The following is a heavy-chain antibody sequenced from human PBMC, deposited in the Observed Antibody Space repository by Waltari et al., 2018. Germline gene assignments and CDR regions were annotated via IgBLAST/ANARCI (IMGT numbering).Heavy chain of an antibody. CDR1: GYTFTSYD. CDR2: MNPNRGNT. V-gene: IGHV1-8*01. Sequence: QVQLVQSGAEVKKPGASVKVSCKASGYTFTSYDINWVRQATGQGLEWMGWMNPNRGNTGYAQKFQGRVTRTRNTSISTAYMELSSLRSEDTAVYYCARGNIHYYYYYMDVWGKGTTVTVSS. CDR3: ARGNIHYYYYYMDV. J-gene: IGHJ6*03.